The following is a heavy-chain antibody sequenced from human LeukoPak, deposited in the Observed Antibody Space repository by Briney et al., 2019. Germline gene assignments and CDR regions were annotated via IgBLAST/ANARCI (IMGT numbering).Heavy chain of an antibody. CDR3: AKDEFVASDFTGAFDI. CDR2: ISWNSGSI. V-gene: IGHV3-9*03. D-gene: IGHD2-8*02. CDR1: GFTFDDYA. J-gene: IGHJ3*02. Sequence: PGGSLRLSCAASGFTFDDYATHGVRQAPGKGLEWVSGISWNSGSIGYADSVKGRFTISRDNAKNSLYLQMNSLRAEDMALYYCAKDEFVASDFTGAFDIWGQGTMVTVSS.